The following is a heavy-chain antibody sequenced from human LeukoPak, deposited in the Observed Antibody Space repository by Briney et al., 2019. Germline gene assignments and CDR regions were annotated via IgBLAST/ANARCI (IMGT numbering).Heavy chain of an antibody. V-gene: IGHV3-30*02. CDR2: IRYDGSNK. CDR3: ARGLGMVRGVPGSDYFDY. J-gene: IGHJ4*02. Sequence: PGGSLRLSCAASGFTFNSYGMHWVRQAPGKGLEWVAFIRYDGSNKYYADSVKGRFTISRDNSKNMVYLQMNSLRAEDTAVYYCARGLGMVRGVPGSDYFDYWGQGTLVTVSS. D-gene: IGHD3-10*01. CDR1: GFTFNSYG.